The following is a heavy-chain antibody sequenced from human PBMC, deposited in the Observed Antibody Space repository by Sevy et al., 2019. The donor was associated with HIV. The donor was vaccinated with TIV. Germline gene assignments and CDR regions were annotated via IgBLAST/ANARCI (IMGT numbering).Heavy chain of an antibody. V-gene: IGHV3-30*18. CDR1: GFTFSNYG. J-gene: IGHJ4*02. CDR2: ISYDGSNK. Sequence: GGSLRLSCAASGFTFSNYGIHWVRQAPGKGLEWVAIISYDGSNKYYADSVKGRFTISRDNSKNTLYLQMNSLRAEDTAVYYCAKEGRYDSSGYYVYWGQETLVTVSS. CDR3: AKEGRYDSSGYYVY. D-gene: IGHD3-22*01.